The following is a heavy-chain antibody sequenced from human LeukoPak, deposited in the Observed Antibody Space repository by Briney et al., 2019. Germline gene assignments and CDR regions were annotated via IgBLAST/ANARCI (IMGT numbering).Heavy chain of an antibody. CDR1: GGTFSNYA. CDR2: IIPIFGTA. J-gene: IGHJ3*02. D-gene: IGHD2-2*01. Sequence: SVKVSCKASGGTFSNYAISWVRQAPGQGLEWMGGIIPIFGTANYAQKFQGRVTITADESTSTAYMELSSLRSEDTAVYYCARESGIVVVPAAAFDIWGQGSMVTVSS. V-gene: IGHV1-69*13. CDR3: ARESGIVVVPAAAFDI.